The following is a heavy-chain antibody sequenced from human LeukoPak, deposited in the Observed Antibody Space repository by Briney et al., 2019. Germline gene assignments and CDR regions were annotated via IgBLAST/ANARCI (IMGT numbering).Heavy chain of an antibody. J-gene: IGHJ4*02. CDR2: ISAYNGNT. V-gene: IGHV1-18*01. D-gene: IGHD3-9*01. CDR3: ARGGDGDILTGLVFDY. Sequence: ASVKVSCKASGYXFTSYGMSWVRQAPGQGLEWMGWISAYNGNTNYAQKLQGRVTVTTDTSTSTAYMELRSLRSDDTAVYYCARGGDGDILTGLVFDYWGQGTLVTVSS. CDR1: GYXFTSYG.